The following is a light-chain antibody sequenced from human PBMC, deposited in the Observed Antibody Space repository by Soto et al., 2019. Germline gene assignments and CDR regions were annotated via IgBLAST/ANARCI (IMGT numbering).Light chain of an antibody. J-gene: IGKJ2*03. CDR2: AAS. CDR1: QDISSW. CDR3: QQYNAYYS. V-gene: IGKV1D-16*01. Sequence: DIQMTQSPSSVSASVGDRVTITCRASQDISSWVAWYQQKPGKAPKLLISAASSLQSGVPRRFSGSGSGTDFTLIISSLQPEDFATYYCQQYNAYYSFGQGTKVEIK.